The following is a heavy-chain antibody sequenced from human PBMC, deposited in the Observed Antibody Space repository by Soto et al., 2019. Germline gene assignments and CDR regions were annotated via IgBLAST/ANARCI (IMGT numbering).Heavy chain of an antibody. J-gene: IGHJ6*03. V-gene: IGHV3-23*01. CDR3: AKGARYCSSTSCPPYYYYYYMDV. CDR2: ISGSGGST. CDR1: GFTFSSYA. Sequence: EVQLLESGGGLVQPGGSLRLSCAASGFTFSSYAMSWVRQPPGKGLEWVSAISGSGGSTYYADSGKGRFTISRDNSKNTLYLQMNSLRAEDTAVYYCAKGARYCSSTSCPPYYYYYYMDVWGKGTTVTVSS. D-gene: IGHD2-2*01.